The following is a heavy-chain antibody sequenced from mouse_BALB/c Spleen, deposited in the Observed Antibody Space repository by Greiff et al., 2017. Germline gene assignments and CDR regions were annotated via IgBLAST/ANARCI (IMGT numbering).Heavy chain of an antibody. CDR1: GYTFTSYW. Sequence: QVQLQQSGAELVRPGASVKLSCKASGYTFTSYWINWVKQRPGQGLEWIGNIYPSDSYTNYNQKFKDKATLTVDKSSSTAYMQLSSPTSEDSAVYYCTRSGYGNFDYWGQGTTLTVSS. CDR2: IYPSDSYT. D-gene: IGHD2-1*01. J-gene: IGHJ2*01. CDR3: TRSGYGNFDY. V-gene: IGHV1-69*02.